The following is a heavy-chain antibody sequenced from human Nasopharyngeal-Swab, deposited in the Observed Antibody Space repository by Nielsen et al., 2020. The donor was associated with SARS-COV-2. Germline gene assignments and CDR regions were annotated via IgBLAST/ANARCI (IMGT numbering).Heavy chain of an antibody. D-gene: IGHD2-15*01. J-gene: IGHJ4*02. V-gene: IGHV4-34*01. CDR1: GGSFSGYY. CDR2: INHSGST. CDR3: ARVRGVRNIVVVVAAAFDY. Sequence: SETLSLTCAVYGGSFSGYYWSWIRQPPGKGLEWIGEINHSGSTNYNPSLKSRVTISVDTSKNQFSLKLSSVTAADTAVYYCARVRGVRNIVVVVAAAFDYWGQGTLVTVSS.